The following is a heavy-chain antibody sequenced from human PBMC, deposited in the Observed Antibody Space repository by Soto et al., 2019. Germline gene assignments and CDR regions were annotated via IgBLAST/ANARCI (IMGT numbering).Heavy chain of an antibody. CDR3: ARGGSSSSYNWFDP. J-gene: IGHJ5*02. Sequence: QVQLQESGPGLVKPSQTLSLTCTVSGGSISSGGYYWSWIRQHPGKGLEWIGYIYYSGSTYYNPSLKSRVTISVDTSKNQFSLKLSSVTAADTAVYYWARGGSSSSYNWFDPWGQGTLVTVSS. CDR1: GGSISSGGYY. V-gene: IGHV4-31*03. D-gene: IGHD6-6*01. CDR2: IYYSGST.